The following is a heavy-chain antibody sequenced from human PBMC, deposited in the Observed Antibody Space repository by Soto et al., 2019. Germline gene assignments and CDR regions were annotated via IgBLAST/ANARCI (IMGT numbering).Heavy chain of an antibody. CDR1: GGAISSGDYY. CDR3: AREVNNFDSNGDAFDI. D-gene: IGHD3-9*01. V-gene: IGHV4-30-4*01. CDR2: IYHSGNT. Sequence: QVQLQESGPGLVKPSQTLSLICTVSGGAISSGDYYWSWIRQPPGKGLEWIGSIYHSGNTYYNPSLKSRVTISVDTSKNKFSLKLNSVTAADTAVYYCAREVNNFDSNGDAFDIWGQGTMFTVSS. J-gene: IGHJ3*02.